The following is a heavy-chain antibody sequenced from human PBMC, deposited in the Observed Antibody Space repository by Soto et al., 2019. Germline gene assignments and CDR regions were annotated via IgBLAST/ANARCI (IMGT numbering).Heavy chain of an antibody. Sequence: QPGGSLRLSCAASGFTFSSYSMNWVRQAPGKGLEWVSYISSRSSTIYYADSVKGRFTISRANAKNSLYLQMNSLRAEDTAVYYCARYPSGHDPSAYWGQGTLVTVSS. V-gene: IGHV3-48*01. J-gene: IGHJ4*02. CDR1: GFTFSSYS. D-gene: IGHD5-12*01. CDR3: ARYPSGHDPSAY. CDR2: ISSRSSTI.